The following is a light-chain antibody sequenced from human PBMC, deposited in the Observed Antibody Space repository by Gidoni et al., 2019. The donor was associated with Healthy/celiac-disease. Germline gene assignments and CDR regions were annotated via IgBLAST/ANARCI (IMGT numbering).Light chain of an antibody. CDR3: QQRSNWPIT. V-gene: IGKV3-11*01. CDR1: KSVSSY. Sequence: RPLSPGERATLSCRASKSVSSYLDWYQQKPGQAPRLLIYDASNRATGIPARFSGSGSGTDFTLTISSLEPEDFAVYYCQQRSNWPITFGQGTRLEIK. CDR2: DAS. J-gene: IGKJ5*01.